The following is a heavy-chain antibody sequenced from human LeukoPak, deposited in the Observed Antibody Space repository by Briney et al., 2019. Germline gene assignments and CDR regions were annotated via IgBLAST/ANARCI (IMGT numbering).Heavy chain of an antibody. CDR2: IDLNTGDT. V-gene: IGHV1-2*02. Sequence: GASVKVFCKASGYTFIDYWIHWVRQAPGQGLEWMGRIDLNTGDTTSAQKFQGRVTMTRDTSISTVYLDLSGLGSDDTAVYYCARDAPHQRFDYWGQGTLVTVSS. CDR3: ARDAPHQRFDY. CDR1: GYTFIDYW. J-gene: IGHJ4*02.